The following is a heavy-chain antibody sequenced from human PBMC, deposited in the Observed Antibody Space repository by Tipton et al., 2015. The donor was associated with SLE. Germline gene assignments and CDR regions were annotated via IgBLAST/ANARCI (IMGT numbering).Heavy chain of an antibody. CDR2: IYNTGNT. J-gene: IGHJ4*02. Sequence: SLRLSCAASGFTLSSYYISWVRQAPGKGLEWVSVIYNTGNTDYADPVKGRFTISRDNSKNTLYLQMSSLRADDTATYYCARGPDILTGFSLDHWGQGTLVTVSS. D-gene: IGHD3-9*01. CDR1: GFTLSSYY. CDR3: ARGPDILTGFSLDH. V-gene: IGHV3-53*01.